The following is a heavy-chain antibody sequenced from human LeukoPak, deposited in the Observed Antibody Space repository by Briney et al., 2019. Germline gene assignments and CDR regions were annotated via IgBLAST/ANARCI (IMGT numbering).Heavy chain of an antibody. J-gene: IGHJ4*02. CDR3: AREKYSSGWYVDY. CDR2: IKQDGSEK. V-gene: IGHV3-7*01. Sequence: GGSLRLSCAASGFTFSSYWMSWVRQAPGKGLEWVANIKQDGSEKYYVDSVKGRFTISGDNAKNSLYLQMNSLRAEDTAVYYCAREKYSSGWYVDYWGQGTLVTVSS. CDR1: GFTFSSYW. D-gene: IGHD6-19*01.